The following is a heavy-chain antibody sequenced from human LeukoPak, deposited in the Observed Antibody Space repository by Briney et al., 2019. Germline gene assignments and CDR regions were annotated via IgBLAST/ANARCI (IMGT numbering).Heavy chain of an antibody. V-gene: IGHV3-74*01. CDR3: VRGRGSYSWFDP. CDR2: ISGDGTAR. D-gene: IGHD3-10*01. Sequence: GGSLRLSCAASGVTSSSYWMHWVRQVPGKGLVWVSRISGDGTARNYADSVKGRFTISRDDAKNTVDLQMNSLRGEDTAVYYCVRGRGSYSWFDPWGQGTLVTVSS. J-gene: IGHJ5*02. CDR1: GVTSSSYW.